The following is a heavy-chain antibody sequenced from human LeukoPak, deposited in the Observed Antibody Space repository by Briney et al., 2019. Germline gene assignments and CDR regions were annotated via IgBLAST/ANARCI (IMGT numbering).Heavy chain of an antibody. CDR1: GGSISSYY. J-gene: IGHJ4*02. CDR3: ARLVGAHFDY. Sequence: NSSETLSLTCTVSGGSISSYYWSWIRQPPGKGLEWIGYIYYSGSTNYNPSLKSRVTISVDTSKNQFSLKLTSLTAADTAVYYGARLVGAHFDYWGQGTLVTVSS. D-gene: IGHD1-26*01. V-gene: IGHV4-59*01. CDR2: IYYSGST.